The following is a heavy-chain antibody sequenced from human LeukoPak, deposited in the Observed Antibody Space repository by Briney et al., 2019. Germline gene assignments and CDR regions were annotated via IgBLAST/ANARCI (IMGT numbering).Heavy chain of an antibody. J-gene: IGHJ4*02. V-gene: IGHV3-21*01. CDR2: ISSSSSYI. CDR1: GFTVSSNY. D-gene: IGHD1-26*01. CDR3: ARGSVEWELLRGLDY. Sequence: GGSLRLSCAASGFTVSSNYMSWVRQAPGKGLEWVSSISSSSSYIYYADSVKGRFTISRDNAKNSLYLQMNSLRAEDTAVYYCARGSVEWELLRGLDYWGQGTLVTVSS.